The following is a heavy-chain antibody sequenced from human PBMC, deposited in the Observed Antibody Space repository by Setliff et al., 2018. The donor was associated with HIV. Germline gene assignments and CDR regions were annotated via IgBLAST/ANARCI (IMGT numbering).Heavy chain of an antibody. CDR3: KADSNGYP. CDR2: ISWDGATT. J-gene: IGHJ5*02. CDR1: GFIFDGYA. D-gene: IGHD3-22*01. Sequence: GGSLRLSCAASGFIFDGYAMHWVRQVPGKGLEWVALISWDGATTNYADSVKGRFTISRDNSKYTLYLQMNSLRPEDTAVYYCKADSNGYPWGQGTLVTVSS. V-gene: IGHV3-43*01.